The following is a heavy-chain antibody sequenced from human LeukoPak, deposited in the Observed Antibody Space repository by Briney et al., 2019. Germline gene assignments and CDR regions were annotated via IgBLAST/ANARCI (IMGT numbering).Heavy chain of an antibody. V-gene: IGHV4-59*08. CDR1: GGSISSYY. CDR3: ARRAKNDAFDI. Sequence: SETLSLTCTVSGGSISSYYWSWIRQPPGKGLEWIGYIYYSGSTNYNPSLKSRVTISVDTSKNQFSLKLSSVTAADTAVYYCARRAKNDAFDIWGQGTMVTVSS. CDR2: IYYSGST. J-gene: IGHJ3*02.